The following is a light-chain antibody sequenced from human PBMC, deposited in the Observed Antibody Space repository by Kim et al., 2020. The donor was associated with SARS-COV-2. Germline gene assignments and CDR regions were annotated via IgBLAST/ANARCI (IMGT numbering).Light chain of an antibody. V-gene: IGKV1-39*01. CDR2: SAS. J-gene: IGKJ5*01. CDR1: ETISRH. Sequence: AAVRDRVTITCRASETISRHLHWYQQRPGKAPKLLIYSASSLQSGVPSRFSGSGSGTDFSLTITSLQPEDFATYFCQQSSSTPITFGQGTRLEIK. CDR3: QQSSSTPIT.